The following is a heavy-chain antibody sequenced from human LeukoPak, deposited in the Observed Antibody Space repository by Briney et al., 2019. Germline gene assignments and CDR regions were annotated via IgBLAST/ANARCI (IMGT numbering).Heavy chain of an antibody. V-gene: IGHV3-23*01. CDR3: ARGGLQIYYYYYMDV. CDR1: GFTFSSYA. Sequence: GGSLRLSCAASGFTFSSYAMSWVRQAPGKGLEWVSAISGSGGSTYYADSVKGRFTISRDNSKNTLYLQMNSLRAEDTAVYYCARGGLQIYYYYYMDVWGKGTTVTVSS. CDR2: ISGSGGST. J-gene: IGHJ6*03.